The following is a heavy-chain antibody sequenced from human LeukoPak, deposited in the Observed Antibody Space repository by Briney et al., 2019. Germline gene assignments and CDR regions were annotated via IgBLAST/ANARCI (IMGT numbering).Heavy chain of an antibody. Sequence: ASVKVSCKASEYTFASYDIYWVRQAAGQGLEWVGWVNPNSGNTGYAQKFQGRLTMTTDTSTTTAYMELRSLRSDDTAVYYCSREFPFCGADCFSGVFDIWGQGTMVTVS. CDR2: VNPNSGNT. D-gene: IGHD2-21*02. CDR3: SREFPFCGADCFSGVFDI. CDR1: EYTFASYD. J-gene: IGHJ3*02. V-gene: IGHV1-8*01.